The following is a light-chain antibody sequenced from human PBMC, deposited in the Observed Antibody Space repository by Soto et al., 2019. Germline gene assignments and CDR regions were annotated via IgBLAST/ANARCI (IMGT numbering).Light chain of an antibody. CDR1: QSVSSN. J-gene: IGKJ1*01. CDR2: GAS. V-gene: IGKV3-15*01. Sequence: IVLTPCQGTLSLSPGERAPLFYRSSQSVSSNLAWYQQKPGQAPRLLIYGASTRATGIPGSFSGSGSGTELTLTFSSLQSEDYAVYSCHQYNNWPPWTFGQGTKVDIK. CDR3: HQYNNWPPWT.